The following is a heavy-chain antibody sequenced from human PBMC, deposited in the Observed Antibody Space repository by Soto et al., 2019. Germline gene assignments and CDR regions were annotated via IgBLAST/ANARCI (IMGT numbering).Heavy chain of an antibody. V-gene: IGHV4-34*01. D-gene: IGHD6-19*01. CDR2: VNHNGRN. J-gene: IGHJ3*01. CDR3: ARGGSSDWQVAFDF. Sequence: PSETLSLTCDVCGGSFSGYFWNWIRQSPGKGLEWIGKVNHNGRNNYNPSLKSRVTISLDMSKKQISLKLTSVTAADMAVYYCARGGSSDWQVAFDFWGQGTMVTVSS. CDR1: GGSFSGYF.